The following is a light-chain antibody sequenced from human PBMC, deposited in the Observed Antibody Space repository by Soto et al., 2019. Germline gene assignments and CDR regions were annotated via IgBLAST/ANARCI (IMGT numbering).Light chain of an antibody. V-gene: IGLV2-8*01. J-gene: IGLJ1*01. CDR2: NVN. Sequence: QSVLSQPPSASVSPGQAVTISCTGTSRDIGGYDFVSWYQVRPGEAPQLIIYNVNGRPSGVPRRFSGSKSGNTASLTVSGLQAVDEADYCWSSYSDTNICVCGTGTKVTVL. CDR3: SSYSDTNICV. CDR1: SRDIGGYDF.